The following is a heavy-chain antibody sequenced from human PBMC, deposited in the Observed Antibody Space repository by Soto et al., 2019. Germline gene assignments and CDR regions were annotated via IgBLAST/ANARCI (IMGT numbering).Heavy chain of an antibody. CDR2: ISGSGGST. D-gene: IGHD4-17*01. J-gene: IGHJ4*02. V-gene: IGHV3-23*01. CDR1: GFTFSSYA. CDR3: AKVRDISTVKNPKSYFYS. Sequence: GGSLRLSCAASGFTFSSYAMSWVRQAPGKGLEWVSAISGSGGSTYYADSVKGRFTISRDNSKNTLYLQMNSLRAEDTAVYYFAKVRDISTVKNPKSYFYSWGQEPLVPVSA.